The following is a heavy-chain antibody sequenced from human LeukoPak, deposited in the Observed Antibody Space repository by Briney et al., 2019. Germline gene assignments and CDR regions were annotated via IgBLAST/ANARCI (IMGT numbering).Heavy chain of an antibody. CDR1: GFTFSSYA. Sequence: GGSLRLSCAASGFTFSSYAMSWVRQAPGKGLEWVSAISGSGGSTYYADSVKGRFTISRDNSKNTLYLQMNSLRAEDTAVYYCARSRFYYYGSGSLKYYYYYYYMDVWGKGTTVTVSS. D-gene: IGHD3-10*01. V-gene: IGHV3-23*01. CDR2: ISGSGGST. CDR3: ARSRFYYYGSGSLKYYYYYYYMDV. J-gene: IGHJ6*03.